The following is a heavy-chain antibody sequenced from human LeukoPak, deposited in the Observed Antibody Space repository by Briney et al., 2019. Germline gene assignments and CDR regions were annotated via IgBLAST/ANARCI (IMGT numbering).Heavy chain of an antibody. Sequence: SETLSLTCTVSGGSISSSSYYWGWIRQPPGKGLEWIGSIYYSGSTYYNPSLKSRVTISVDTSKNQFPLKLSSVTAADTAVYYCARVGANYDILTGYTSNWFDPWGQGTLVTVSS. D-gene: IGHD3-9*01. CDR3: ARVGANYDILTGYTSNWFDP. V-gene: IGHV4-39*01. CDR2: IYYSGST. J-gene: IGHJ5*02. CDR1: GGSISSSSYY.